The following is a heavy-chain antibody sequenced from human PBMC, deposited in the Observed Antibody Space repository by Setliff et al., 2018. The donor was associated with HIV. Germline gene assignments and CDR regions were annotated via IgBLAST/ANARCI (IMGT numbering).Heavy chain of an antibody. J-gene: IGHJ4*02. Sequence: TSETLSLTCSVSGDSVSSSPYYWSWIRQPAGKGLEWIGRFDSTGSPDYNPSLKRRVTRSIDTAKNHFSLKLSPVTAADTAVYFCAGDYAGSGRPFDYWGQGTLVTVSS. CDR1: GDSVSSSPYY. V-gene: IGHV4-61*02. CDR2: FDSTGSP. CDR3: AGDYAGSGRPFDY. D-gene: IGHD2-15*01.